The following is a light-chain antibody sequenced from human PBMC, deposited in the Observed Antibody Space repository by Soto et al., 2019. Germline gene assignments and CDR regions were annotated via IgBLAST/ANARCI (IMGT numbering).Light chain of an antibody. CDR3: CSYAGSSTFV. J-gene: IGLJ1*01. CDR2: EVS. V-gene: IGLV2-23*02. CDR1: SSDVGTYKF. Sequence: QSALTQPASVSGSPGQSITISCTGTSSDVGTYKFVSWYQHHPGKAPKLMIYEVSRRPSGVSNRFSGSKSGNMASLTISGLQAEDEAVYYCCSYAGSSTFVFGTGTKLTVL.